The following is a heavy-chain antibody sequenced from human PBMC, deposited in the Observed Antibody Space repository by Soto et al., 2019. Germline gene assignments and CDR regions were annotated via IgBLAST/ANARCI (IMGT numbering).Heavy chain of an antibody. D-gene: IGHD1-1*01. CDR3: EREVNAVAFDF. J-gene: IGHJ3*01. CDR1: GGSISSYGSY. V-gene: IGHV4-31*03. Sequence: SETLSLTCTVSGGSISSYGSYWTWIRQHPGKGLEWIGSIDYSGSTDSKPSLKSRLTMLRDTSKNQFSLKLSSVTAADTAMYYCEREVNAVAFDFWGQVTMVTVSS. CDR2: IDYSGST.